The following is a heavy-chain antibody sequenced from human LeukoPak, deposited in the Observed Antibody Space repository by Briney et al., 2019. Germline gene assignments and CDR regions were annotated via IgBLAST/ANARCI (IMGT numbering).Heavy chain of an antibody. D-gene: IGHD5-18*01. V-gene: IGHV3-30*02. CDR3: ARTGNTAMVYYYYYMDV. CDR1: GFTFSSYG. CDR2: IRYDGSNK. J-gene: IGHJ6*03. Sequence: PGGSLRLSCAASGFTFSSYGMHWVRQAPGKGLEWVAFIRYDGSNKYYADSVKGRFTISRDNSKNTLYLQMNSLRAEDTALYYCARTGNTAMVYYYYYMDVWGKGTTVTVSS.